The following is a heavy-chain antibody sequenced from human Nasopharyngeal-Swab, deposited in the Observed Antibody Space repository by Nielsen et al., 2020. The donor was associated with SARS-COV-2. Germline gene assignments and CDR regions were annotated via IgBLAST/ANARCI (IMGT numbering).Heavy chain of an antibody. V-gene: IGHV3-30-3*01. J-gene: IGHJ4*02. CDR2: ISYDGSNK. CDR3: ARSWGGGYSFSFDY. D-gene: IGHD2-15*01. CDR1: GFTFSSYA. Sequence: GGSLRLSCAASGFTFSSYAMHWVRQAPGKGLEWVAVISYDGSNKYYADSVKGRFTISRDNSKNTLYLQMNSPRAEDTAVYYCARSWGGGYSFSFDYWGQGTLVTVSS.